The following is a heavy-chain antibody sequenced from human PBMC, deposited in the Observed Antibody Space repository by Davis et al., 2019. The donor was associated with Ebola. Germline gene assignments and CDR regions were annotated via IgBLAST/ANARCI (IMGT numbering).Heavy chain of an antibody. J-gene: IGHJ5*02. Sequence: PGGSLRLSCAASGFTFSSYSMNWVRQAPGKGLEWVAVISYDGSNKYYADSVKGRFTISRDNSKNTLYLQMNSLRAEDTAVYYCAKDGGALRFLEWLLPLTWGQGTLVTVSS. D-gene: IGHD3-3*01. CDR1: GFTFSSYS. CDR3: AKDGGALRFLEWLLPLT. V-gene: IGHV3-30*18. CDR2: ISYDGSNK.